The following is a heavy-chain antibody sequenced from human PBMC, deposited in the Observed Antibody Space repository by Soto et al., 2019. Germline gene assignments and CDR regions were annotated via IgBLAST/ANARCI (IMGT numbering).Heavy chain of an antibody. CDR1: DGSFTESY. CDR2: ISYDGSNK. D-gene: IGHD2-2*01. J-gene: IGHJ6*02. Sequence: LSLTCDVYDGSFTESYWSWIRQSPGKGLEWVAVISYDGSNKYYADSVKGRFTISRDNSKNTLYLQMNSLRAEDTAVYYCARDIISVVPAVPIGHYYCYYGMDVWGQGTTVTVSS. CDR3: ARDIISVVPAVPIGHYYCYYGMDV. V-gene: IGHV3-30-3*01.